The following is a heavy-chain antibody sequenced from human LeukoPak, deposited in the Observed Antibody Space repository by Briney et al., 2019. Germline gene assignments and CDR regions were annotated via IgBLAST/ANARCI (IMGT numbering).Heavy chain of an antibody. D-gene: IGHD3-22*01. CDR3: AKDETPYDSSGYFDY. CDR2: ISSSSSTI. Sequence: GGSLRLSCAASGFTLSSYSMNWVRQAPGKGLEWVSYISSSSSTIYYADSVKGRFTISRDNAKNSLYLQMNSLRAEDTAVYYCAKDETPYDSSGYFDYWGQGTLVTVSS. V-gene: IGHV3-48*04. J-gene: IGHJ4*02. CDR1: GFTLSSYS.